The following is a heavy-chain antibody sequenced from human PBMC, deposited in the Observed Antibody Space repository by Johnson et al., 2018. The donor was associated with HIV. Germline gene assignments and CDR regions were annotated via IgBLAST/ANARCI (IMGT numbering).Heavy chain of an antibody. CDR2: ISSSGSTI. J-gene: IGHJ3*02. CDR3: AKDLDLVQRAFDI. Sequence: QVQLVESGGGVVQPGRSLRLSCAASGFTFSDYYMSWIRQAPGKGLEWVSYISSSGSTIYYADSVKGRFTISRDNAKNSLYLQMNSLRAEDTAVYYCAKDLDLVQRAFDIWGQGTMVTVSS. V-gene: IGHV3-11*01. CDR1: GFTFSDYY. D-gene: IGHD3-10*02.